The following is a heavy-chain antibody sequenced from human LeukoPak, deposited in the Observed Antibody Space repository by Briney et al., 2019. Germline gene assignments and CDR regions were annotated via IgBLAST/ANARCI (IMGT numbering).Heavy chain of an antibody. J-gene: IGHJ4*02. Sequence: SETLSLTCTVSGGSISSSSYYWGWIRQPPGKGLKWIGSIYYSGSTYYNPSLKSRVTISVDTSKNQFSLKLSSVTAADTAVYYCANRMVRGVIKTYYFDYWGQGTLVTVSS. CDR3: ANRMVRGVIKTYYFDY. V-gene: IGHV4-39*01. CDR1: GGSISSSSYY. D-gene: IGHD3-10*01. CDR2: IYYSGST.